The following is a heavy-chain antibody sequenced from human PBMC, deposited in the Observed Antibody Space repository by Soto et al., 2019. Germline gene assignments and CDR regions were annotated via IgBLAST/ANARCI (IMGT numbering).Heavy chain of an antibody. CDR2: INAGNGNT. CDR3: ARSESIAAAGHFDY. J-gene: IGHJ4*02. V-gene: IGHV1-3*01. Sequence: ASVKVSCKASGYTFTSYAMHWVRQAPGQRLEWMGWINAGNGNTKYSQKFQGRVTITRDTSASTAYMELSSLRSEDTAVYYCARSESIAAAGHFDYWGQGTLVTVSS. D-gene: IGHD6-13*01. CDR1: GYTFTSYA.